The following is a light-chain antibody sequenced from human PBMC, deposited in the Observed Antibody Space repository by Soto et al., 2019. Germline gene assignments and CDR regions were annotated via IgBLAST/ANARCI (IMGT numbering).Light chain of an antibody. CDR2: EVF. J-gene: IGLJ2*01. CDR1: SSDVGDYNY. CDR3: SSYTSSATLV. V-gene: IGLV2-14*01. Sequence: QSALTQPASVSGSPGQSITISCTATSSDVGDYNYVSWYQQYPGKAPKLVIYEVFNRPSGVSHRFSGSKSDNTASLIISGLQTEDEADYYCSSYTSSATLVFGGGTRSPS.